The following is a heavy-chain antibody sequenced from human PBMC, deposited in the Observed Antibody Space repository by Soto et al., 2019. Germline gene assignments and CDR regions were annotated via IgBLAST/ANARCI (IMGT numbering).Heavy chain of an antibody. CDR1: GYSFTSYW. Sequence: GESLKISCKGSGYSFTSYWIGWVRQMPGKGLEWMGIIYPGDSDTRYSPSFQGQVTISAGKSISTAYLQWSSLKASDTAMYYCARSGYCSGGSCYSTYYYGMDVWGQGTTVTVSS. CDR2: IYPGDSDT. V-gene: IGHV5-51*01. CDR3: ARSGYCSGGSCYSTYYYGMDV. J-gene: IGHJ6*02. D-gene: IGHD2-15*01.